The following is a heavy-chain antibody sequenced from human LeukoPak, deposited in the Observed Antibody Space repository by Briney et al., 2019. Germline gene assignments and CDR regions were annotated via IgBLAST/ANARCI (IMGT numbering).Heavy chain of an antibody. CDR2: IYTSGST. D-gene: IGHD6-19*01. CDR3: ARGLIKGIAVAGTG. Sequence: SETLSLTCTVSGGSISSGSYYWSWIRQPAGKGLEWIGRIYTSGSTNYNPSLKSRVTISLDTSKNQFSLKLTSVTAADTAVYYCARGLIKGIAVAGTGWGQGTLVTVSS. CDR1: GGSISSGSYY. J-gene: IGHJ4*02. V-gene: IGHV4-61*02.